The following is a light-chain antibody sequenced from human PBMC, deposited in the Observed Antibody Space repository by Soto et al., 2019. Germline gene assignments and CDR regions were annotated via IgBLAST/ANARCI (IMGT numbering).Light chain of an antibody. CDR3: CSYAGSSTGV. J-gene: IGLJ3*02. CDR2: EGS. V-gene: IGLV2-23*01. Sequence: QSALTQPASVSGSPGQSITISRTGTSSDVGSYHLVSWYQQHPGKAPKLMIYEGSKRPSGVSNRFAGSKSGNTASLTISGLQAEDEADYYCCSYAGSSTGVFGGGTKLTVL. CDR1: SSDVGSYHL.